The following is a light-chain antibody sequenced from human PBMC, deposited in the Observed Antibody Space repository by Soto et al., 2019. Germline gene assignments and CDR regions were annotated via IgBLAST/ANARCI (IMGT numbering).Light chain of an antibody. V-gene: IGKV3D-15*01. CDR1: QSVSSN. CDR3: LQDYNYPWT. CDR2: GAS. Sequence: DIVMTQSPATLSVSQGERATLSCRASQSVSSNLAWYQQKRGQAPRLLIYGASSRAFGIPDRFSGSGSGTDFTLTISSLQPEDFATYYCLQDYNYPWTFGQGTKVDIK. J-gene: IGKJ1*01.